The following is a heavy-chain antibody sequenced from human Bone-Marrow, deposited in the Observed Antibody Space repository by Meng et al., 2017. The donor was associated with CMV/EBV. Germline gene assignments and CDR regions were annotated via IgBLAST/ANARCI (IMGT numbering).Heavy chain of an antibody. CDR3: ARASVLMVIYYYGMDV. CDR2: ISSSSSYI. D-gene: IGHD2-8*01. Sequence: GGSLRLSCVASGFTFSSYAMSWVRQAPGKGLEWVSSISSSSSYIYYADSVKGRFTISRDNAKNSLYLQMNSLRAEDTAVYYCARASVLMVIYYYGMDVWGQGTTATVSS. J-gene: IGHJ6*02. V-gene: IGHV3-21*01. CDR1: GFTFSSYA.